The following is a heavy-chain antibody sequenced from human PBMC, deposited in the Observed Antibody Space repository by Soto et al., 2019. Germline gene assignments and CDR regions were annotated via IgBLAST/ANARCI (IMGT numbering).Heavy chain of an antibody. CDR2: ISTGGST. J-gene: IGHJ4*02. CDR3: ARGPGGFGDFSLDY. CDR1: GGSISQYY. V-gene: IGHV4-4*07. D-gene: IGHD3-10*01. Sequence: QVQLQESGPGLVKPSETLSLSCGVSGGSISQYYWSWIRQPAGKGLEWIGRISTGGSTNYNPSPESRFTMSVDTSKNQFSLKLSSVTAADTAVYYCARGPGGFGDFSLDYWGQGTLVTVSS.